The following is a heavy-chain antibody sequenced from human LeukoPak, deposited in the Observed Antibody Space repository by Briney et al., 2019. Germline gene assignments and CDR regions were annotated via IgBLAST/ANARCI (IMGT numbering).Heavy chain of an antibody. CDR1: GGSISSGGYY. D-gene: IGHD1-7*01. CDR2: IYNSGST. J-gene: IGHJ4*02. Sequence: SETLSLTCTVSGGSISSGGYYWSWIRQHPGKGLEWIGYIYNSGSTYYNPSPKSRVTISVDTSKNQLSLKVSSVTAADTAVYYCATSLSRTIDYWGQGALVTVSS. CDR3: ATSLSRTIDY. V-gene: IGHV4-31*03.